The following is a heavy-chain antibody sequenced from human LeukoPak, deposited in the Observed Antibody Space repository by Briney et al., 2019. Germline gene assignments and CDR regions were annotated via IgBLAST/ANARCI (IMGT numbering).Heavy chain of an antibody. CDR2: ISHSGSS. CDR1: GGSFSAYY. V-gene: IGHV4-34*01. CDR3: ARNFAAMRRRGGNWFDP. D-gene: IGHD6-25*01. Sequence: PSETLSLTCAVYGGSFSAYYWSWVRQPPGKGLEWIGEISHSGSSNSNPSLKSRVIMSVDMSKSQFSLKLSSVTAADTAVYYCARNFAAMRRRGGNWFDPWGQGTLVTVSS. J-gene: IGHJ5*02.